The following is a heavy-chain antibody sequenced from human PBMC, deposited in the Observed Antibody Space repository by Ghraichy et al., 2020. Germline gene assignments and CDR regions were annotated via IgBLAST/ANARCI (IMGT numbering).Heavy chain of an antibody. Sequence: ASVKVSCKASGYTFTRFGMNWVRQAPGEGLEWMGWINTNTGNPAYAQGFTGRFVFSMDTSVSTAYLQISSLKADDSAVYYCASYSYASAASHFDSWGQGTLVTVSS. J-gene: IGHJ4*02. V-gene: IGHV7-4-1*02. D-gene: IGHD2-2*01. CDR1: GYTFTRFG. CDR2: INTNTGNP. CDR3: ASYSYASAASHFDS.